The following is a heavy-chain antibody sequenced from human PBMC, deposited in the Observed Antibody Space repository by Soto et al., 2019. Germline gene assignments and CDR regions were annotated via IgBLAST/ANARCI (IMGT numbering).Heavy chain of an antibody. CDR2: IYYSGST. J-gene: IGHJ5*02. V-gene: IGHV4-30-4*01. Sequence: SETLSLTCTVSGGSISSGDYYWSWIRQPPGKGLEWIGYIYYSGSTYYNPSLKSRVTISVDTSKNQFSLKLSSVTAADTAVYYCARDLGYCSGGICYRPNWFDPWGQGTLVTVSS. CDR1: GGSISSGDYY. D-gene: IGHD2-15*01. CDR3: ARDLGYCSGGICYRPNWFDP.